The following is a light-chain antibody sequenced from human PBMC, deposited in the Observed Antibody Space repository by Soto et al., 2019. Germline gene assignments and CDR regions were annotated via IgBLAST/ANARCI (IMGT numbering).Light chain of an antibody. CDR3: SSYTSSSTLWV. J-gene: IGLJ3*02. CDR2: EVN. Sequence: QSVLTQPRSVSGSPGQSVTLSCTGTSSDVGGYDFVSWYQQYPGKAPKLIIYEVNNRPSGVSNRFSGSKSGNTASLTISGLQAEDEADYYCSSYTSSSTLWVFGGGTKLTVL. CDR1: SSDVGGYDF. V-gene: IGLV2-14*01.